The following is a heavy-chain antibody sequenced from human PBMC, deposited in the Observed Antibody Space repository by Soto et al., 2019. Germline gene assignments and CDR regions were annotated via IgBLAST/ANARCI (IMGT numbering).Heavy chain of an antibody. CDR1: GFTFSDYY. Sequence: GGSLRLSCAASGFTFSDYYMSWIRQAPGKGLEWVSYISSSSSYTNYADSVKGRFTISRDNAKNSLYLQMNSLRAEDTAVYYCARVSSGIAAAGTGSDYYYYMDVWGKGTTVTVSS. CDR3: ARVSSGIAAAGTGSDYYYYMDV. J-gene: IGHJ6*03. CDR2: ISSSSSYT. V-gene: IGHV3-11*06. D-gene: IGHD6-13*01.